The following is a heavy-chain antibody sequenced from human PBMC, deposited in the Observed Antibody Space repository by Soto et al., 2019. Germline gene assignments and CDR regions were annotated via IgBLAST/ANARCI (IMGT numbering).Heavy chain of an antibody. J-gene: IGHJ5*02. CDR1: GFSFTGYY. CDR3: AKDLTRQLAYWLDP. V-gene: IGHV1-2*02. CDR2: INAHSGGT. Sequence: ASVKVSCKASGFSFTGYYIHWLRQAPGQGLEWMGWINAHSGGTEYAQKFQGRVTLARDTSIATAYLTLTSLTSDDTALYYCAKDLTRQLAYWLDPWGQGTQVTV. D-gene: IGHD6-6*01.